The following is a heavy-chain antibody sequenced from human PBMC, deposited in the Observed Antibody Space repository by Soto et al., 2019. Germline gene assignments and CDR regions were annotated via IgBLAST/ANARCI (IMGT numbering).Heavy chain of an antibody. J-gene: IGHJ6*02. V-gene: IGHV4-39*01. CDR2: IYYSGST. CDR1: GGSISSSSYY. CDR3: ARQRYDFWSGQYYYYGMDV. D-gene: IGHD3-3*01. Sequence: SETLSLTCTVSGGSISSSSYYWGWIRQPPGKGLEWIGSIYYSGSTYYNPSLKSRVTISVDTSKNQFSLKLSSVTAADTAVYYCARQRYDFWSGQYYYYGMDVWGQGTTVTVSS.